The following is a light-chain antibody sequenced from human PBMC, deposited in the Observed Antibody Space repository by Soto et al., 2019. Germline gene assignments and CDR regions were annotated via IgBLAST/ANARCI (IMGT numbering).Light chain of an antibody. CDR3: QQYDNWPRT. V-gene: IGKV3-15*01. J-gene: IGKJ1*01. Sequence: EIGMTQSPATLSVSTGERATLPCRASQSVSSILAWYQQKPGQPPRLLIYGASTRAAGIPARFSGSGSGTEFTLTISSLQSEDFAVYYCQQYDNWPRTFGQGTKVAIK. CDR2: GAS. CDR1: QSVSSI.